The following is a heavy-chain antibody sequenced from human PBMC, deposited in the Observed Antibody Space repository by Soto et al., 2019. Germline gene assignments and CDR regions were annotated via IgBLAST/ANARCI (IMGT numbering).Heavy chain of an antibody. J-gene: IGHJ4*02. CDR1: GGTFSSYT. V-gene: IGHV1-69*04. CDR2: IIPILGIA. CDR3: ARETTYYYDSSGYYYFDY. D-gene: IGHD3-22*01. Sequence: ASVKVSCKASGGTFSSYTISWVRQAPGQGLEWMGRIIPILGIANYAQKFQGRVTITADKSTSTAYMELSSLRSEDTAVYYCARETTYYYDSSGYYYFDYWGQGTLVTVSS.